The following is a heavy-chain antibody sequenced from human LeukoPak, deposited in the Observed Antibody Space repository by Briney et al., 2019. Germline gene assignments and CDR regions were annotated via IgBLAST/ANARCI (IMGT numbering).Heavy chain of an antibody. CDR3: ARGLYYYDSSGQRGNYFDY. D-gene: IGHD3-22*01. J-gene: IGHJ4*02. CDR2: IYYSGST. V-gene: IGHV4-59*01. Sequence: SETLSLTCTVSGGSISSYYWSWIRQPPGKGLEWIGYIYYSGSTNYNPSLKSRVTISVDTSKNQFSLKLSSVTAADTAVYYCARGLYYYDSSGQRGNYFDYWGQGTLVTVSS. CDR1: GGSISSYY.